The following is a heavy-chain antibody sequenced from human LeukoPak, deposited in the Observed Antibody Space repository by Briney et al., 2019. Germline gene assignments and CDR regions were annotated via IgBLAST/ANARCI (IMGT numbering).Heavy chain of an antibody. Sequence: SETLSLTCSVSGGSISNYYWSWIRQPAGKGLEWIGRIYTSGSTNYNPSLKSRVTISVDTSKNQSSLKLSSVTAADTAVYYCARDTNYYDSSGYYYYYYYMDVWGKGTTVTISS. D-gene: IGHD3-22*01. V-gene: IGHV4-4*07. CDR3: ARDTNYYDSSGYYYYYYYMDV. CDR2: IYTSGST. CDR1: GGSISNYY. J-gene: IGHJ6*03.